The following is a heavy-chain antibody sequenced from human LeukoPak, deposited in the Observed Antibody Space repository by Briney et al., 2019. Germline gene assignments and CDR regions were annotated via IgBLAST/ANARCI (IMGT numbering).Heavy chain of an antibody. D-gene: IGHD3-10*01. V-gene: IGHV1-46*01. CDR3: ASGISITKEFDL. J-gene: IGHJ2*01. CDR2: INPSGGST. Sequence: GASVKVSCKASGYTFTSYDINWVRQAPGQGLEWMGIINPSGGSTSYAQKFQGRVTMTRDMSTSTVYMELSSLRSEDTAVYYCASGISITKEFDLWGRGTLVTVSS. CDR1: GYTFTSYD.